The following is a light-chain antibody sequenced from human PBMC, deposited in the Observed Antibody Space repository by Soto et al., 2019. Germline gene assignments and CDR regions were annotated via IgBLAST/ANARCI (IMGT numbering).Light chain of an antibody. CDR3: QQYNNWALT. J-gene: IGKJ4*01. V-gene: IGKV3-15*01. CDR2: GAS. CDR1: QSVSSN. Sequence: EIVMTQSPATLSVSPGERATLSCRASQSVSSNLDWYQQKPGQAPRLLTYGASTRATGIPARYSGSGSRTEFTLTISSLQSEDFAVYYCQQYNNWALTCGGGTRVDIK.